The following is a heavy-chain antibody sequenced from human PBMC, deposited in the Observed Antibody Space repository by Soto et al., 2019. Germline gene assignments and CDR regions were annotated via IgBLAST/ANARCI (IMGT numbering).Heavy chain of an antibody. V-gene: IGHV4-31*03. CDR1: GGSISSGGYY. Sequence: SETLSLTCTVSGGSISSGGYYWSWIRQHPGKGLEWIGYIYYSGSTYYNPSLKSRVTISVDTSKNQFSLKLSSVTAADTAVYYCARAGGYDILTGYYLDPDCYMDVWGKGTTVTVSS. J-gene: IGHJ6*03. CDR2: IYYSGST. CDR3: ARAGGYDILTGYYLDPDCYMDV. D-gene: IGHD3-9*01.